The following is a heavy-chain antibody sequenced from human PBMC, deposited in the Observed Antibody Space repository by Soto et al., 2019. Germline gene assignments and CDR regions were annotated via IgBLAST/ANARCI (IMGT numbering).Heavy chain of an antibody. CDR3: PRHMFFPQQLVTLSRHNWFNP. CDR2: TYYRSKWYN. CDR1: GDSVSSNSAA. Sequence: SQTLSLTCAISGDSVSSNSAAWNWIRQSPSRGLEWLGRTYYRSKWYNDYAVSVKSRITINPDTSKNQFSLQLNSVTPEDTAVYHRPRHMFFPQQLVTLSRHNWFNPCGQGTRVTVAS. D-gene: IGHD6-13*01. V-gene: IGHV6-1*01. J-gene: IGHJ5*02.